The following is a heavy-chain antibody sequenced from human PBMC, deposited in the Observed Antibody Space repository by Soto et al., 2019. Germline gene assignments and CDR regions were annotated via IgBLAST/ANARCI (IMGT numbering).Heavy chain of an antibody. CDR3: ARHARYCSSTRCYGVYYYGMDV. D-gene: IGHD2-2*01. V-gene: IGHV4-39*01. CDR2: IYYSGST. J-gene: IGHJ6*02. Sequence: SETLALTCTVSGGSISSSSYYWGWIRQPPGKGLEWIGSIYYSGSTYYNPSLKSRVTISVDTSKNQFSLKLSSVTAADTAVYYCARHARYCSSTRCYGVYYYGMDVWGQGTTVTVS. CDR1: GGSISSSSYY.